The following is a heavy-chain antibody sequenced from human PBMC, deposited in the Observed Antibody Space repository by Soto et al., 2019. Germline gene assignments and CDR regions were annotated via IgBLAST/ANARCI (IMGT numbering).Heavy chain of an antibody. V-gene: IGHV3-48*02. CDR1: GFTFSSYS. Sequence: GGSLRLSCAASGFTFSSYSMNWVRQAPGKGLEWISYIGGGSDNTFYADSVKGRFTISRDNAKNSLYLQMNSLRDEDTAVYYCARDLHWAFDYWAQGTLVTGSS. CDR3: ARDLHWAFDY. D-gene: IGHD7-27*01. CDR2: IGGGSDNT. J-gene: IGHJ4*02.